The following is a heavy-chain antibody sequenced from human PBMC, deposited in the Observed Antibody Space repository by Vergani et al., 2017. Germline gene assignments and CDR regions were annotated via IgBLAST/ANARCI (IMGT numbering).Heavy chain of an antibody. CDR1: GFTFDDYA. Sequence: EVQLVEPGGGLVQHGRSLRLSCAASGFTFDDYAMHWVRQAPGKGLEWVSGINWNSDSIAYADSVKGRFTISRDNAKNSLYLQMNSLRAEDTALYYCVKDIAASGNYWYFDLWGRGTLVTVSS. CDR2: INWNSDSI. J-gene: IGHJ2*01. D-gene: IGHD6-13*01. V-gene: IGHV3-9*01. CDR3: VKDIAASGNYWYFDL.